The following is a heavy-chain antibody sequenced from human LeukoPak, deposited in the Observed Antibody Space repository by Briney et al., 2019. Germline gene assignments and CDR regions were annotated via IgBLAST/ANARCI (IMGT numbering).Heavy chain of an antibody. CDR2: ISYEGSSK. D-gene: IGHD2-15*01. CDR3: ARVSSYCSGGSCYAGDYFDY. J-gene: IGHJ4*02. V-gene: IGHV3-30-3*01. CDR1: GFTFSIYA. Sequence: GRSLRLSCAASGFTFSIYAMHWVRQAPGKGLEWVAAISYEGSSKYYADSVKGRFTISRDNSKNTLYLQMNSLRVGDTAVYYCARVSSYCSGGSCYAGDYFDYWGQGTLVTVSS.